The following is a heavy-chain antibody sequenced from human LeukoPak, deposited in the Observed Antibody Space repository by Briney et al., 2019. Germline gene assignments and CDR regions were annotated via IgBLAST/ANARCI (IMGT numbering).Heavy chain of an antibody. J-gene: IGHJ4*02. CDR1: GFTFSSYT. CDR3: ATGAEETTVVTPCY. V-gene: IGHV3-21*01. CDR2: ISSGSSYI. Sequence: GGSLRLSCAASGFTFSSYTMNWVRQAPGKGLEWVSSISSGSSYIYYADSVKGRFTISRDNAKNSLYLQMNSLRVEDTAVYYCATGAEETTVVTPCYWGQGTLVTVSS. D-gene: IGHD4-23*01.